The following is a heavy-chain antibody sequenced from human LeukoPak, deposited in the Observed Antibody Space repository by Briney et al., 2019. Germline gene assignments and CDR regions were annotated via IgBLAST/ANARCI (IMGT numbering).Heavy chain of an antibody. V-gene: IGHV3-21*01. CDR1: GFTFSSYR. D-gene: IGHD4-17*01. Sequence: GGSLRLSCAASGFTFSSYRMNWVRQAPGKGLEWVSSISSSSSYIYYADSVKGRFTISRDNAKNSLYLQMNSLRAEDTAVYYCARVGDYGDYGFDYWGQGTLVTVSS. J-gene: IGHJ4*02. CDR2: ISSSSSYI. CDR3: ARVGDYGDYGFDY.